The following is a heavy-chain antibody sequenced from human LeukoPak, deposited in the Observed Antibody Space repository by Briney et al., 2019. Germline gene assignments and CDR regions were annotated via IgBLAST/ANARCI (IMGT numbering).Heavy chain of an antibody. D-gene: IGHD4-17*01. CDR2: IKQDGSEK. V-gene: IGHV3-7*01. CDR3: ARDCSTVTTFFDY. Sequence: GGSLRLSCAASGFTFSRYWMSWVRQAPGKGLEWVASIKQDGSEKYYVDSVKGRFTISRDNAENSLFLQMNSLRAEDTAVYYCARDCSTVTTFFDYWGQGTLVTVSS. CDR1: GFTFSRYW. J-gene: IGHJ4*02.